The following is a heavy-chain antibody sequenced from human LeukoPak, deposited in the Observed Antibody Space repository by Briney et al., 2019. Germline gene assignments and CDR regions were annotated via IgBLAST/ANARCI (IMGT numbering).Heavy chain of an antibody. V-gene: IGHV4-34*01. J-gene: IGHJ6*03. Sequence: PSETLSLTCAVYGGSFSGYYWSWIRQPPGKGLEWIGEINHSGSTNYNPSLKSRVTISVDTSKNQFSLKLSSVTAADTAVYYCARTIVGAIRLYYYYYYMGVWGKGTTVTISS. CDR2: INHSGST. D-gene: IGHD1-26*01. CDR1: GGSFSGYY. CDR3: ARTIVGAIRLYYYYYYMGV.